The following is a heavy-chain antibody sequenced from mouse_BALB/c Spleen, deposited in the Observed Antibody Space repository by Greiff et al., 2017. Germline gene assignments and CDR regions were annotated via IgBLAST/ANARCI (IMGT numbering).Heavy chain of an antibody. J-gene: IGHJ2*01. CDR1: GYTFTSYY. Sequence: VQRVESGAELVKPGASVKLSCKASGYTFTSYYMYWVKQRPGQGLEWIGEINPSNGGTNFNEKFKSKATLTVDKSSSTAYMQLSSLTSEDSAVYYCTRSGYGNYDYFDYWGQGTTLTVSS. V-gene: IGHV1S81*02. CDR3: TRSGYGNYDYFDY. D-gene: IGHD2-10*02. CDR2: INPSNGGT.